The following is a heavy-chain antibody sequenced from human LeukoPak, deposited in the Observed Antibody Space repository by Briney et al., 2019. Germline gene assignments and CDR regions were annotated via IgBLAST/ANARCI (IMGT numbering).Heavy chain of an antibody. CDR1: GGSISSYY. Sequence: SETLSLTCTVSGGSISSYYWSWIRQPPGKGLEWIGYIYYSGSTNYNPSLKSRVTISVDTSKNQFSLKLSSVTAADTAVYYRARSSGYYHDAFDIWGQGTMVTVSS. CDR2: IYYSGST. V-gene: IGHV4-59*01. J-gene: IGHJ3*02. D-gene: IGHD3-22*01. CDR3: ARSSGYYHDAFDI.